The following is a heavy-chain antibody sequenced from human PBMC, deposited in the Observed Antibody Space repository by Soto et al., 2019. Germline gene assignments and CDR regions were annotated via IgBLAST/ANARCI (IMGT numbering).Heavy chain of an antibody. CDR1: GFTFSSYA. Sequence: EVQVLESGGGMVQPGGSLRLSCAASGFTFSSYAMSWVRQAPGKGLEWVSAIGAGGVSTYYADSVKGRFTLSRDNSKNTLFLQMNSLRAEDTAVYYCAKGSGAYRPYYLDNWGQGTLVTVSS. J-gene: IGHJ4*02. CDR3: AKGSGAYRPYYLDN. D-gene: IGHD3-16*01. V-gene: IGHV3-23*01. CDR2: IGAGGVST.